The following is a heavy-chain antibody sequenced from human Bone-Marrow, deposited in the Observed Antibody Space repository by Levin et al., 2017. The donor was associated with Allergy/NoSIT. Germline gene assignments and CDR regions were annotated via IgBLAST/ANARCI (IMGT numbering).Heavy chain of an antibody. Sequence: GESLKISCAASGFTFSSYSMNWVRQAPGKGLEWVSSISSSSSYIYYADSVKGRFTISRDNAKNSLYLQMNSLRAEDTAVYYCARERDRSFDYWGQGTLVTVSS. D-gene: IGHD3-22*01. CDR3: ARERDRSFDY. CDR2: ISSSSSYI. CDR1: GFTFSSYS. V-gene: IGHV3-21*01. J-gene: IGHJ4*02.